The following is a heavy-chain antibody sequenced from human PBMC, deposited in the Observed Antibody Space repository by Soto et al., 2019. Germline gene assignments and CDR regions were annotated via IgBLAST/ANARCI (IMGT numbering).Heavy chain of an antibody. CDR2: IWYDGSNK. CDR3: ARDRDSGWFVYGMDV. Sequence: GGSLRLSCAASGFTFSSYGMHWVRQAPGKGLEWVAVIWYDGSNKYYADSVKGRFTISRDNSKNTLCLQMNSLRAEDTAVYYCARDRDSGWFVYGMDVWGQGTTVTVSS. J-gene: IGHJ6*02. V-gene: IGHV3-33*01. CDR1: GFTFSSYG. D-gene: IGHD6-19*01.